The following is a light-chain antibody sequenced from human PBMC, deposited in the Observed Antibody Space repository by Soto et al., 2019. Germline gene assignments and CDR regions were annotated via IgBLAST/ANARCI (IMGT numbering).Light chain of an antibody. J-gene: IGKJ1*01. Sequence: DIQMTQSPSTLSASVGDRVAITCRASQDISKWLAWYQQKPGKPPKLLIYDASGLDSGVPSKFSGSGYGTEFTLTISGLQPEDFATFYCQQYDSFPWTFGPGTKVDIK. CDR2: DAS. V-gene: IGKV1-5*01. CDR3: QQYDSFPWT. CDR1: QDISKW.